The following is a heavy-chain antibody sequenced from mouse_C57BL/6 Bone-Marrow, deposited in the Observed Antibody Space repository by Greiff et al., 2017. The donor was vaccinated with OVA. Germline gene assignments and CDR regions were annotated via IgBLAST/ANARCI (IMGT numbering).Heavy chain of an antibody. J-gene: IGHJ3*01. CDR3: VRERSTMIRKGFAY. CDR1: GFTFNTYA. D-gene: IGHD2-4*01. CDR2: IRSKSSNYAT. V-gene: IGHV10-3*01. Sequence: EVQLQESGGGLVQPKGSLKLSCAASGFTFNTYAMHWVRQAPGKGLEWVARIRSKSSNYATYYADSVKDRFTISRDDSQSMLYLQMNNLKTEDTAMYYCVRERSTMIRKGFAYWGQGTLVTVSA.